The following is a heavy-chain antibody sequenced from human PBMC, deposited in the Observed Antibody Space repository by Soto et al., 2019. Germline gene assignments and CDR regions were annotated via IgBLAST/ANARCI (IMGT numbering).Heavy chain of an antibody. Sequence: PGGSLRLSCAASGFTFSGYSMNWVHQAPGKGLEWVASISTRSDIYYADSVKGRFTISRDNAKNSVSLQMNSLRAEDTAVYYCAREETAWPLAYGLDVWGQGTTVTV. D-gene: IGHD2-21*02. CDR1: GFTFSGYS. CDR2: ISTRSDI. CDR3: AREETAWPLAYGLDV. J-gene: IGHJ6*02. V-gene: IGHV3-21*01.